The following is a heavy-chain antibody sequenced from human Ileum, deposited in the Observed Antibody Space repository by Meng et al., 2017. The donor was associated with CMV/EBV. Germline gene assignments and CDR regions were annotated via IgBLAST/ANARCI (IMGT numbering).Heavy chain of an antibody. CDR3: AREGGCSSTSCYSRYYYGMDV. J-gene: IGHJ6*02. CDR2: TNPNSGGT. CDR1: GYTFSGYY. V-gene: IGHV1-2*02. D-gene: IGHD2-2*02. Sequence: ASVKVSCKASGYTFSGYYIHWVRQAPGQGLEWMGWTNPNSGGTHYAQKFQGRVTMTRDTSITTAYMELSRLTSDDTAVYYCAREGGCSSTSCYSRYYYGMDVWGQGTTVTVSS.